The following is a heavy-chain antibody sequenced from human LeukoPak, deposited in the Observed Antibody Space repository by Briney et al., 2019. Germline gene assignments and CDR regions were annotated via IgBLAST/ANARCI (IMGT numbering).Heavy chain of an antibody. D-gene: IGHD1-7*01. CDR1: GFTVSSNY. V-gene: IGHV3-53*01. CDR2: IYSGGST. CDR3: ARTNWNYEADAFDI. J-gene: IGHJ3*02. Sequence: GGSLRLSCAASGFTVSSNYMSWVRQAPGKGLEWVSVIYSGGSTYYADSVKGRFTISRDNSKNTLYLQMNSLRAEDTAVYYCARTNWNYEADAFDIWGQGTIVTVSS.